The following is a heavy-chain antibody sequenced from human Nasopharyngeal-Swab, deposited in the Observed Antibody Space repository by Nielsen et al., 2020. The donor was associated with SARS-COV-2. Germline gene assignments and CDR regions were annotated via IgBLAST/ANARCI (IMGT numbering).Heavy chain of an antibody. V-gene: IGHV3-7*01. CDR2: IKQDGSEK. D-gene: IGHD3-10*01. Sequence: GESLKISCAASGFTFSSYWMSWVRQAPGKGLEWVANIKQDGSEKYYADSVKGRFTISRDNAKNSLYLQMNSLRAEDTAVYYCASGKGYYYGSGTFDYWGQGTLVTVSS. J-gene: IGHJ4*02. CDR1: GFTFSSYW. CDR3: ASGKGYYYGSGTFDY.